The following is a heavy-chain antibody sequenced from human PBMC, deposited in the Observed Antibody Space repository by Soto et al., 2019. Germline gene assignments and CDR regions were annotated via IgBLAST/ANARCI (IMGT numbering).Heavy chain of an antibody. V-gene: IGHV3-23*01. D-gene: IGHD1-26*01. CDR1: GFTFSNYA. CDR2: IGASGAGT. Sequence: EVQLLESGGTLVQPGGSLRLSCAASGFTFSNYALSWVRQAPGKGLDWVSAIGASGAGTYYADSVKGRFTISRDNSKNTLHLQMNSLRVEDTAVYYCALRKTGSYFDYWGQGTLVIVSS. J-gene: IGHJ4*02. CDR3: ALRKTGSYFDY.